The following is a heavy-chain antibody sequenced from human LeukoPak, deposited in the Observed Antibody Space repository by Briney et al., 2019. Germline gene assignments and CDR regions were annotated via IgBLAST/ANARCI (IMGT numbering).Heavy chain of an antibody. V-gene: IGHV4-34*01. CDR3: ARWVDLTVY. D-gene: IGHD3-9*01. CDR2: INHSGST. CDR1: GGSFSGYY. J-gene: IGHJ4*02. Sequence: PSETLSLTCAVYGGSFSGYYWSWIRQPPGEGLEWIGEINHSGSTNYNPSLKSRVTISVDTSKNQFSLKLSSVTAADTAVYYCARWVDLTVYWGQGTLVTVSS.